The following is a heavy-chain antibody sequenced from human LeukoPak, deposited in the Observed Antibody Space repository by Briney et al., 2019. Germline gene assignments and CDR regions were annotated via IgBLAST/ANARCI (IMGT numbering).Heavy chain of an antibody. Sequence: GGSLTLSCAASGFTFSSYAMHWVRQAPGKGLECVAVISYDGSNKYYADSVKGRFTISRDNSKNTLYLQMNSLRAEDTAVYYCASPLAAADPYYFDYWGQGTLVTVSS. J-gene: IGHJ4*02. CDR1: GFTFSSYA. D-gene: IGHD6-13*01. V-gene: IGHV3-30-3*01. CDR3: ASPLAAADPYYFDY. CDR2: ISYDGSNK.